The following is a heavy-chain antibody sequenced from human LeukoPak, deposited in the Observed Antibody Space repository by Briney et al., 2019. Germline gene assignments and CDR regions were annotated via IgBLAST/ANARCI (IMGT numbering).Heavy chain of an antibody. V-gene: IGHV3-23*01. CDR3: AKRGVVIRVILVGFHKEAYYFDS. CDR2: ISGSGGST. J-gene: IGHJ4*02. CDR1: GITLSNYG. Sequence: GGSLRLSCAVSGITLSNYGMSWVRQAPGKGLEWVAGISGSGGSTYYADPVKGRFTISRDDSKNTLYLQMNSLRAEDTAVYFCAKRGVVIRVILVGFHKEAYYFDSWGQGALVTVSS. D-gene: IGHD3-22*01.